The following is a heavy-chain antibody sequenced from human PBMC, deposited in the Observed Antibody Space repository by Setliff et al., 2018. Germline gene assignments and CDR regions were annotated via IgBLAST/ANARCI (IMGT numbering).Heavy chain of an antibody. Sequence: SVKVSCKVSGYTLTELSMHWVRQAPGQGLEWMGGIIPIFGTANYAQKFQGRVTITADESTSTAYMELSSLRAEDTAVYYCARGDRWGYSYGPYYYGMDVWGQGTTVTVSS. CDR1: GYTLTELS. V-gene: IGHV1-69*13. CDR2: IIPIFGTA. CDR3: ARGDRWGYSYGPYYYGMDV. J-gene: IGHJ6*02. D-gene: IGHD5-18*01.